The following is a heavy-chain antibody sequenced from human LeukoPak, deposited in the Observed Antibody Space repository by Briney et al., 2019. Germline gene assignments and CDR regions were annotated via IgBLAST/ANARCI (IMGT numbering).Heavy chain of an antibody. V-gene: IGHV1-8*02. J-gene: IGHJ3*02. CDR1: GYTFTSYG. CDR3: ARGPGDAFDI. Sequence: ASVKVSCKASGYTFTSYGISWVRQAPGQGLEWMGWMNPNSGNTGYAQKFQGRVTMTRNTSISTAYMELSSLRSEDTAVYYCARGPGDAFDIWGQGTMVTVSS. CDR2: MNPNSGNT.